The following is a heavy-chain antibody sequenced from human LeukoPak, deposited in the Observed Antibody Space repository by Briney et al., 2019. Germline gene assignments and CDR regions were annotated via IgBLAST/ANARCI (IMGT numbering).Heavy chain of an antibody. V-gene: IGHV1-2*02. D-gene: IGHD3-10*01. CDR3: ARDPTGFRENLFDY. J-gene: IGHJ4*02. CDR1: GYTFTSYG. CDR2: INPNSGGT. Sequence: ASVKVSCKASGYTFTSYGISWVRQAPGQGLEWMGWINPNSGGTNYAQKFQGRVTMTRDTSISTAYMELSRLRSDDTAVYYCARDPTGFRENLFDYWGQGTLVTVSS.